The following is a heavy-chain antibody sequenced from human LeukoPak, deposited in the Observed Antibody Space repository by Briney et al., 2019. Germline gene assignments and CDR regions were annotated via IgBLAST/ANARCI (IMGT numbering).Heavy chain of an antibody. J-gene: IGHJ6*03. CDR3: ARGRPLRPGSHYYYYYYMDV. D-gene: IGHD6-6*01. V-gene: IGHV4-34*01. Sequence: KSSETLSHTCAVYGGSFSGYYWSWIRQPPGKGLEWIGEINHSGSTNYNPSLKSRVTISVDTSKNQFSLKLSSVTAADTAVYYCARGRPLRPGSHYYYYYYMDVWGKGTTVTVSS. CDR1: GGSFSGYY. CDR2: INHSGST.